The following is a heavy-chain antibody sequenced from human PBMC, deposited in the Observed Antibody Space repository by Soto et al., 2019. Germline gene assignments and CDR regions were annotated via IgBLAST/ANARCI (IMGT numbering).Heavy chain of an antibody. CDR3: AREVPGDYFDT. CDR1: GGSISSGDHY. J-gene: IGHJ4*02. V-gene: IGHV4-30-4*01. Sequence: QVQLQESGSGLVKPSQTLSLTCSVSGGSISSGDHYWSWIRQSPGKGLEWIGYIYYSGRPYYDPSLKRRLTISVDTSKNQFSLKLSSVTAADTAVYYCAREVPGDYFDTWGQGTLVTVSS. D-gene: IGHD3-10*01. CDR2: IYYSGRP.